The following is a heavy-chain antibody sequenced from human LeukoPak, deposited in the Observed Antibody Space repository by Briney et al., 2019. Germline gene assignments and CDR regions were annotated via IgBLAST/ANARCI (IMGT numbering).Heavy chain of an antibody. J-gene: IGHJ4*02. CDR1: GFTFSSYN. CDR2: IRSSGNTI. CDR3: VGALDY. Sequence: GGSLRLSCAASGFTFSSYNMNWVRQAPGKGLEWVSYIRSSGNTIYYADSVKGRFTISRDNAKNSVYLQMNSLRDEDTAVYYCVGALDYWGQGTLVTVSS. V-gene: IGHV3-48*02.